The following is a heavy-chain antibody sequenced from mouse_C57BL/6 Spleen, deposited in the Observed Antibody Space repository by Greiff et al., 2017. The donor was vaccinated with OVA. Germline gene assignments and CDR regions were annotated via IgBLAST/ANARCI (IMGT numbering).Heavy chain of an antibody. CDR1: GFTFSSYA. CDR3: ARDYYGSSYLDY. Sequence: EVKLVESGGGLVKPGGSLKLSCAASGFTFSSYAMSWVRQTPEKRLEWVATISDGGSYTSYPDNVKGRFTISRDNAKNNLYLQMSHLKSEDTAMYYCARDYYGSSYLDYWGQGTTLTVSS. CDR2: ISDGGSYT. V-gene: IGHV5-4*01. D-gene: IGHD1-1*01. J-gene: IGHJ2*01.